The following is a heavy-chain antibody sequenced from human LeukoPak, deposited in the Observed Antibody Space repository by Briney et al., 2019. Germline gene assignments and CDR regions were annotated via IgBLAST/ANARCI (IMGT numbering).Heavy chain of an antibody. CDR3: ARGGSWYTH. CDR2: MYHSGST. CDR1: GYSLSSGYY. Sequence: SETLSLTCTVSGYSLSSGYYWGWIRQPPGKGLECIGSMYHSGSTYYNPSLKSRVTISVDTSKNQFSLKLNSVTTADTAIYYCARGGSWYTHWGQGTLVTVSS. D-gene: IGHD6-13*01. J-gene: IGHJ4*02. V-gene: IGHV4-38-2*02.